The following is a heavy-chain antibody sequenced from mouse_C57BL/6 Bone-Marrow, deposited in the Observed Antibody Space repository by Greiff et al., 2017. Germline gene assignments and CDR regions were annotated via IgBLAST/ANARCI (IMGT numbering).Heavy chain of an antibody. D-gene: IGHD2-4*01. CDR2: IYPGDGDT. Sequence: VQLQQSGAELVMPGASVKISCKASGYAFSSYWMNWVKQRPGQGLEWIGQIYPGDGDTNYNGKFKGKATLTADKSSSTAYMQLSSLTSEDSAVYFCARGGDYDFSAWFAYWGQGTLVTVSA. V-gene: IGHV1-80*01. CDR3: ARGGDYDFSAWFAY. J-gene: IGHJ3*01. CDR1: GYAFSSYW.